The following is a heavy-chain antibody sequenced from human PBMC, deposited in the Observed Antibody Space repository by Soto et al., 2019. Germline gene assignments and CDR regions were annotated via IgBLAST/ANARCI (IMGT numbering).Heavy chain of an antibody. CDR3: AKMRGGSYYFYYYGMDV. Sequence: SSETLSLTCAVYGGSFSAYFWTWIRQPPGKGLEWIGEINHSGSTNYNPSLKSRVTISVDTSKNQFSLRLSSVTAADTAVYYCAKMRGGSYYFYYYGMDVWGQGTTVTVSS. D-gene: IGHD1-26*01. V-gene: IGHV4-34*01. CDR1: GGSFSAYF. J-gene: IGHJ6*02. CDR2: INHSGST.